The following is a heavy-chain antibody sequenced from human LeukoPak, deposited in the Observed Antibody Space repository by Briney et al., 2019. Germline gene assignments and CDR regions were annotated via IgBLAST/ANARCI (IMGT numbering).Heavy chain of an antibody. V-gene: IGHV4-39*01. D-gene: IGHD2-21*01. CDR3: ARQNSRLGDCYDY. CDR1: GGSISSSSYY. CDR2: IYYSGST. Sequence: PSETLSLTCTVPGGSISSSSYYWGWIRQPPGKGLEWIGSIYYSGSTYYNPSLKSRVTISVDTSKNQFSLKLSSVTAADTAVYYCARQNSRLGDCYDYWGQGTLVTVSS. J-gene: IGHJ4*02.